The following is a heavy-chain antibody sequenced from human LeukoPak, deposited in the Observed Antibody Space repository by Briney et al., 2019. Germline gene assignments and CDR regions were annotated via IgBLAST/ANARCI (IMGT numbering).Heavy chain of an antibody. CDR3: ARVNTMIVVVPYYFDY. J-gene: IGHJ4*02. V-gene: IGHV1-18*01. CDR2: ISAYNGNT. D-gene: IGHD3-22*01. Sequence: GSSVKVSCKASGYTFTSYGISWVRQAPGQGLEWMGWISAYNGNTNYAQKLQGRVTMTTDTSTSTAYMELRSLRSDDTAVYYCARVNTMIVVVPYYFDYWGQGTLVTVSS. CDR1: GYTFTSYG.